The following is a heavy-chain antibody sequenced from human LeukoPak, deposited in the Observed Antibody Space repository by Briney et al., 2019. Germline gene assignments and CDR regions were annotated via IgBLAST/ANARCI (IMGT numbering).Heavy chain of an antibody. CDR2: INTNTGNP. D-gene: IGHD3-22*01. Sequence: EASVKVSCKASGYTFTSYAMNWVRQAPGQGLEWMGWINTNTGNPTYAQGFTGRFVFSLDTSVSTAYLQISSLKAEDTAVYYCARDRYYDSSGYYWVLKENDYWGQGTLVTVSS. CDR3: ARDRYYDSSGYYWVLKENDY. CDR1: GYTFTSYA. J-gene: IGHJ4*02. V-gene: IGHV7-4-1*02.